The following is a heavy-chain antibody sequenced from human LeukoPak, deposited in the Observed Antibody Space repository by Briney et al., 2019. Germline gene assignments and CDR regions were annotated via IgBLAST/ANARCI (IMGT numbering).Heavy chain of an antibody. CDR2: ISSSVSTI. V-gene: IGHV3-48*03. CDR3: ARDPLMDV. CDR1: GFTFSSYE. Sequence: PGGSPRLSCAASGFTFSSYEMNWVRQAPGKGLEWVSYISSSVSTIYYADSVKGRFTISRDNAKNSLYLQMNSLRAEDTAVYYCARDPLMDVWGQGTTVTVSS. J-gene: IGHJ6*02.